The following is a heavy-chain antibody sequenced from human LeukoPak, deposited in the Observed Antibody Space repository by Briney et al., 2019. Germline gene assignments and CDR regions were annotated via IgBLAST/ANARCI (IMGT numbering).Heavy chain of an antibody. CDR1: GGSISSYY. D-gene: IGHD3-10*01. Sequence: SETLSLTCTVSGGSISSYYWSWIRQPPGKGLEWIGYIYYSGSTNYNPSLKSRVTISVDTSKNQFSLKLSSVTAADTAVYYCARVTDGSGDLFDYWGQGTLVTVSS. CDR3: ARVTDGSGDLFDY. J-gene: IGHJ4*02. CDR2: IYYSGST. V-gene: IGHV4-59*01.